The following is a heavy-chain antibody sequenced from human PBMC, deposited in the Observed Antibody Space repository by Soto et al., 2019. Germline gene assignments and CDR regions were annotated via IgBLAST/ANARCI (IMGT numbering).Heavy chain of an antibody. CDR2: IIPIFGTA. Sequence: QVQLVQSGAEVKKPGSSVKVSCKASGGTFSSYAISWVRQAPGQGLEWMGGIIPIFGTANYAQKFQGRVTITADESTSTDYMELSSLRSEDTAVYYCASGGYSYRSKPNHYYFDYWGQGTLVTVSS. D-gene: IGHD5-18*01. V-gene: IGHV1-69*01. CDR3: ASGGYSYRSKPNHYYFDY. CDR1: GGTFSSYA. J-gene: IGHJ4*02.